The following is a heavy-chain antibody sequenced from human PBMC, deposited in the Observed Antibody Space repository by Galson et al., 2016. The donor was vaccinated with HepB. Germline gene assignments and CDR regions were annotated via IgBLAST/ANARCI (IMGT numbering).Heavy chain of an antibody. D-gene: IGHD2-8*01. Sequence: SLRLSCAASGFTFSKYGMFWVRQAPGKGLMWVSYINGEGSSTTYADSVRGRFTFSRHNAKNTLYLQMNRTMVEDTAMYYCVRNGGGMDVWGQGTTVIVSS. CDR3: VRNGGGMDV. V-gene: IGHV3-74*03. J-gene: IGHJ6*02. CDR2: INGEGSST. CDR1: GFTFSKYG.